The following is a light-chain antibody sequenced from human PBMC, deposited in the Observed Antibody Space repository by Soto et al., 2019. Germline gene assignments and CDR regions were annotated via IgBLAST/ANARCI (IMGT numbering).Light chain of an antibody. J-gene: IGKJ1*01. CDR2: AAS. V-gene: IGKV1-39*01. CDR3: QQSYSTQWT. Sequence: DIHVTQSPSSLSASVVDRCTITGRASQSISSYLNWYQQKPGKAPKLLIYAASSLQSGVPSRFSGSGSGTDFTLTISSLQPEDFATYYCQQSYSTQWTFGQGTKVDIK. CDR1: QSISSY.